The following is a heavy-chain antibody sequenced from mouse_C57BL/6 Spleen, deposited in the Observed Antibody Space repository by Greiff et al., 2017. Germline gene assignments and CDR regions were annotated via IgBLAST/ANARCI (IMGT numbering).Heavy chain of an antibody. J-gene: IGHJ4*01. V-gene: IGHV1-82*01. CDR1: GYAFSSSW. CDR3: ARSGDYYPYAMDY. D-gene: IGHD1-1*01. Sequence: QVQLQQSGPELVKPGASVKISCKASGYAFSSSWMNWVKQRPGKGLEWIGRIYPGDGDTNYNGKFKGKATLTADKSSSTAYMQLSSLTSEDSAVYFCARSGDYYPYAMDYWGQGTSVTVSS. CDR2: IYPGDGDT.